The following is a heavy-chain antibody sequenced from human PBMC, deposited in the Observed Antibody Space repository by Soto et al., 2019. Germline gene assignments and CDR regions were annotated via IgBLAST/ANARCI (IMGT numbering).Heavy chain of an antibody. J-gene: IGHJ5*02. D-gene: IGHD3-16*01. CDR3: ASGGNWFDH. CDR1: GGSISNYY. V-gene: IGHV4-59*01. CDR2: MYYNGNT. Sequence: PSETLALACNVSGGSISNYYWTWVRQSPEKGLEWIGYMYYNGNTNYNPSLKSRVTISIDTSKNQFSLTLKSVTAADTAVYYCASGGNWFDHWGQGVMVTVSS.